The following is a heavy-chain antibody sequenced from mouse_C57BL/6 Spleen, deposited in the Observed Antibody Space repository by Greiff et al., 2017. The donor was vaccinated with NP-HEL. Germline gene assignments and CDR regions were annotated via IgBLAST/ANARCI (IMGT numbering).Heavy chain of an antibody. Sequence: EVMLVESGGDLVKPGGSLKLSCAASGFTFSSYGMSWVRQTPDKRLEWVATISSGGSYTYYPDSVKGRFTISRDNAKNTLYLQMSSLKSEDTAMYYCARSNCDYWGQVTTLTVSS. CDR1: GFTFSSYG. CDR2: ISSGGSYT. V-gene: IGHV5-6*01. CDR3: ARSNCDY. J-gene: IGHJ2*01.